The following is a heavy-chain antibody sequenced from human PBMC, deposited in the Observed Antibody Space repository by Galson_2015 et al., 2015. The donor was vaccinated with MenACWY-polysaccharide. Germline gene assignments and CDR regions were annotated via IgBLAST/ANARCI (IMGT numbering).Heavy chain of an antibody. CDR3: AKATCGSTSCYGFDH. V-gene: IGHV3-23*01. CDR2: ISASGGTT. Sequence: SLRLSCAASGFTFSSYAISWVRQAPGQGLEWVSTISASGGTTHYADAVKGRFVISRDASKSTLYLQLNSLRAEDTATYYCAKATCGSTSCYGFDHWGQGTTVTVS. J-gene: IGHJ3*01. D-gene: IGHD2-2*01. CDR1: GFTFSSYA.